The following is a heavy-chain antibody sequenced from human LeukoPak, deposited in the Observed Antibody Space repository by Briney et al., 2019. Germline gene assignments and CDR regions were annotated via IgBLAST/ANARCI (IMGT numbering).Heavy chain of an antibody. CDR3: ARTYSGRSYYLDC. CDR2: IYDSGST. V-gene: IGHV4-59*01. Sequence: SETLSLTCTVSGGSISSFHWSWIRQPPGKGLEHIGNIYDSGSTYYNPSLKSRVTISVDTSKNQFSLKLSSVTAADTAVYYCARTYSGRSYYLDCWGQGTLVTVSS. J-gene: IGHJ4*02. D-gene: IGHD1-26*01. CDR1: GGSISSFH.